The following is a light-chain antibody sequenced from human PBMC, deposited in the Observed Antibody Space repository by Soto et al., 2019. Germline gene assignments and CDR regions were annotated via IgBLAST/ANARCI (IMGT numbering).Light chain of an antibody. CDR2: IND. CDR3: AAWDDSFNAL. J-gene: IGLJ1*01. Sequence: QLVLTQPPSASGTPGQRITISCSGSSSNIGDNPVNWYQQLPGAAPKLLIYINDQRPSGVPDRFSGSKSGTSASLAISGLQPEDEADYYCAAWDDSFNALFGTGTKLTVL. CDR1: SSNIGDNP. V-gene: IGLV1-44*01.